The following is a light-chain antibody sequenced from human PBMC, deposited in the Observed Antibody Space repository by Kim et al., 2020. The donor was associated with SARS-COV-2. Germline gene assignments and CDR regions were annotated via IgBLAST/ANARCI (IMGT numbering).Light chain of an antibody. Sequence: SYELTQPPSVSVSPGQTASITCSGYKLGDKYVSWYQQKPGQSPVVVLYQDNQRPSGIPERFSGSNSGNTATLTISGTQAMDEADYYCPAWDSSTHNYVFG. CDR3: PAWDSSTHNYV. CDR2: QDN. CDR1: KLGDKY. J-gene: IGLJ1*01. V-gene: IGLV3-1*01.